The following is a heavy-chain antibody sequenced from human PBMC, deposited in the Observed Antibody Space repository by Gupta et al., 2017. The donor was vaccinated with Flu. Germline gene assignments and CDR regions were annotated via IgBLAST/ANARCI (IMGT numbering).Heavy chain of an antibody. CDR3: ARGSDFGVALKIPRYSYMGV. CDR2: VAYDGNNE. V-gene: IGHV3-30-3*01. J-gene: IGHJ6*03. Sequence: GLEWVAVVAYDGNNEDCADSVKGRFTISRDNSKDTVYLQMDSLRVDDTAVYYCARGSDFGVALKIPRYSYMGVWGKGTTVTVSS. D-gene: IGHD4-17*01.